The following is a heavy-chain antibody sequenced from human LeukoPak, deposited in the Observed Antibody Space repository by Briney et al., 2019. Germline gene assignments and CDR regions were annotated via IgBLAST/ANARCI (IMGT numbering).Heavy chain of an antibody. CDR3: ARSHRDSSGYYNWFDP. CDR1: GFNFRDYY. J-gene: IGHJ5*02. D-gene: IGHD3-22*01. CDR2: ISRSSDYT. V-gene: IGHV3-11*03. Sequence: GGSLRLSCAASGFNFRDYYMSWIRQAPGKGLEWVSYISRSSDYTNYADSVKGRFTISRDNAKNSLYLQMNSLRAEDTAVYYCARSHRDSSGYYNWFDPWGQGTLVTVSS.